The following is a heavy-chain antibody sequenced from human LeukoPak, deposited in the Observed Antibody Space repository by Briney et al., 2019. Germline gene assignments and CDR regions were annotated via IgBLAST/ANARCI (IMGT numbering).Heavy chain of an antibody. CDR2: ISRESAYI. CDR1: GSTFSTYN. V-gene: IGHV3-21*01. J-gene: IGHJ4*02. D-gene: IGHD3-22*01. Sequence: GGSLRLSCAASGSTFSTYNMNWVRQAPGKGLEWVAYISRESAYIYYGVSVKGRFTISRDNSKNTLYLQMSSLRAEDTAVYYCAKTHYYDSSGVPGDYWGQGTLVTVSS. CDR3: AKTHYYDSSGVPGDY.